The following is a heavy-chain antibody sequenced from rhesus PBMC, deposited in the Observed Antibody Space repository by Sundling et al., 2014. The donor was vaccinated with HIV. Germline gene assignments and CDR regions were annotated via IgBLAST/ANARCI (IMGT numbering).Heavy chain of an antibody. CDR1: GGSISGRYY. CDR3: ARGYTSAYRG. Sequence: QVQLQESGPGLVKPSETLSLTCAVSGGSISGRYYWNWIRQPPGKGLEWMGGIYSNRDRTDYNPSLKSRVTISKDTSKNQFSLKLTSVTAADTAVYYCARGYTSAYRGWGQGVLVTVSS. CDR2: IYSNRDRT. D-gene: IGHD5-24*01. J-gene: IGHJ4*01. V-gene: IGHV4S13*01.